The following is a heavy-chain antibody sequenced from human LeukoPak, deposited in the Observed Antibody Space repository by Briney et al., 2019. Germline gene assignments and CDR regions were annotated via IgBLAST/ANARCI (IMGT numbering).Heavy chain of an antibody. CDR3: ARQGDCSSTSCLYGWFDP. J-gene: IGHJ5*02. D-gene: IGHD2-2*01. CDR1: GYSISSGYY. Sequence: PSETLSLTCAVSGYSISSGYYWGWIRQPPGKGLEWIGGIYHSGSTYYNPSLKSRVTISVDPSKNQFSLKLSSVTAADTAVYYCARQGDCSSTSCLYGWFDPWGQGTLVTVSS. CDR2: IYHSGST. V-gene: IGHV4-38-2*01.